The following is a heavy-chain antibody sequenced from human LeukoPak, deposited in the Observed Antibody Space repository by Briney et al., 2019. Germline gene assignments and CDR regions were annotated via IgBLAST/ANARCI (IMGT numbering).Heavy chain of an antibody. D-gene: IGHD3-10*01. CDR2: IYPGDSDT. J-gene: IGHJ5*02. CDR1: GYSFTSYW. V-gene: IGHV5-51*01. CDR3: ASSSVVRGVIRWFDP. Sequence: GESLEISCKGSGYSFTSYWIGWVRQMPGKGLEWMGIIYPGDSDTRYSPSFQGQVTISADKSISTAYLQWSSLKASDTAMYYCASSSVVRGVIRWFDPWGQGTLVTVSS.